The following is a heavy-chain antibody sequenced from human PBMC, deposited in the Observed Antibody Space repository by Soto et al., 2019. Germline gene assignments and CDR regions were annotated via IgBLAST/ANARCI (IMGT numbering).Heavy chain of an antibody. Sequence: SETLSLTCTVSGGSISSGGYYWSWIRQHPGKGLEWIGYIYYSGSTYYNPSLKSRVTISVDTSKNQFSLKLSSVTAADTAVYYCARLSATRAIDYRGQGTPVPVSS. CDR2: IYYSGST. CDR1: GGSISSGGYY. J-gene: IGHJ4*02. V-gene: IGHV4-31*03. D-gene: IGHD1-26*01. CDR3: ARLSATRAIDY.